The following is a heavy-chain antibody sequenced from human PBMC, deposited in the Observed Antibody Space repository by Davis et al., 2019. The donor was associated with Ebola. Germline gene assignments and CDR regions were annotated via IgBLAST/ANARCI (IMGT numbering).Heavy chain of an antibody. V-gene: IGHV5-51*01. D-gene: IGHD3-22*01. CDR3: ARAPYYYDVSGFYVDY. CDR1: GNSFTSHW. CDR2: IYPGDSDA. Sequence: KVSCKDSGNSFTSHWIGWVRQMPGKGLEWMGSIYPGDSDARYSPSFLGQVIFSADKSISTAYLQWSSLKASDTATYYCARAPYYYDVSGFYVDYWGQGTLVTVSS. J-gene: IGHJ4*02.